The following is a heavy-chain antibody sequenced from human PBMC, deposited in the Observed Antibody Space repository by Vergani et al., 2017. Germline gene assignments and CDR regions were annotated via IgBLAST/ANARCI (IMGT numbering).Heavy chain of an antibody. J-gene: IGHJ6*02. CDR3: ARDGSASGWYLYYYYGMDV. D-gene: IGHD6-19*01. CDR1: GFTFSSYA. Sequence: QVQLVESGGGVVQPGRSLRLSCAASGFTFSSYAMSWVRQAPGKGLEWVAVIWYDGSNKYYADSVKGRFTISRDNSKNTLYLQMNSLRAEDTAVYYCARDGSASGWYLYYYYGMDVWGQGTTVTVSS. CDR2: IWYDGSNK. V-gene: IGHV3-33*01.